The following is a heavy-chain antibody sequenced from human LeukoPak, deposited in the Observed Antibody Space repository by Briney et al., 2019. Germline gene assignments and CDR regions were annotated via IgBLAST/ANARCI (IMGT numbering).Heavy chain of an antibody. J-gene: IGHJ4*02. Sequence: SVTVSCKASGGTFSSYAISWVRQAPGQGLEWMGGIIPIFGTANYAQKFQGRVTITADESTSTAYMELSSLRSEDTAVYYCARDRVVRYFDWLLALWGQGTLVTVSS. V-gene: IGHV1-69*13. CDR2: IIPIFGTA. D-gene: IGHD3-9*01. CDR1: GGTFSSYA. CDR3: ARDRVVRYFDWLLAL.